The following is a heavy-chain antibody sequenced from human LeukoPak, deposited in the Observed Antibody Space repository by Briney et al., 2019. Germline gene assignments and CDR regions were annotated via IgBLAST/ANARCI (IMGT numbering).Heavy chain of an antibody. CDR3: ARDPAWFGELVGAFDI. D-gene: IGHD3-10*01. CDR1: GGSISSYY. J-gene: IGHJ3*02. Sequence: PSETLSLTCTVSGGSISSYYWSWIRQPPGKGLEWIGYIYYSGSTNYNPSLKSRVTISVDTSKNQFSLKLSSVTAADTAVYYCARDPAWFGELVGAFDIWGQGTMVTVSS. V-gene: IGHV4-59*01. CDR2: IYYSGST.